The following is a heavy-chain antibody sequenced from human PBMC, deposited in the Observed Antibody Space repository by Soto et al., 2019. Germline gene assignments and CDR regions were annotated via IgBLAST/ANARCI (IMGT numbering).Heavy chain of an antibody. Sequence: KASETLSLTCAVYGGSFSGYYWSWIRQPPGKGLEWIGEINHSGSTNYNPSLKSRVTISVDTSKNQFSLKLSSVTAADTAVYYCARIGKPVVHVGSCGHGRLCNWFDPWGQGTLVTVSS. CDR1: GGSFSGYY. CDR2: INHSGST. D-gene: IGHD3-22*01. V-gene: IGHV4-34*01. J-gene: IGHJ5*02. CDR3: ARIGKPVVHVGSCGHGRLCNWFDP.